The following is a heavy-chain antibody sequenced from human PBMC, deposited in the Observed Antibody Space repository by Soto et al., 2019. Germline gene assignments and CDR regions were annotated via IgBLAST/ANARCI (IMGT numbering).Heavy chain of an antibody. D-gene: IGHD3-10*01. J-gene: IGHJ4*02. V-gene: IGHV4-30-2*01. CDR1: GASISSADYS. CDR2: IYYSGST. CDR3: ASDYGSGSYRFDF. Sequence: PSETLSLTCAVSGASISSADYSWSWIRQPPGKGLEWIGYIYYSGSTLYNPSLKSRVTISLDRSRNQFSLKLSSVTAADTAVYYCASDYGSGSYRFDFWGQRTLVTVSS.